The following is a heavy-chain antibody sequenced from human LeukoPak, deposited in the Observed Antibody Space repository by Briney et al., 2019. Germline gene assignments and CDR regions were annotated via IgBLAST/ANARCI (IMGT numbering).Heavy chain of an antibody. J-gene: IGHJ4*02. CDR2: IRYDGSNK. D-gene: IGHD2-21*02. V-gene: IGHV3-30*02. CDR1: GFTFSSYG. Sequence: RGSLRLSCAASGFTFSSYGMHWVRQAPGKGLELVAFIRYDGSNKYYADSVKGRFTISRDNAKNTLYLQMNSLRAEDTAVYYCAKDPPYCGGDCYYAYWGQGTLVTVSS. CDR3: AKDPPYCGGDCYYAY.